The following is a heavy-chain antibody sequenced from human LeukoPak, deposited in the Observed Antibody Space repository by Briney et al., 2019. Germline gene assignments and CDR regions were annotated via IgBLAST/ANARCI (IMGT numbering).Heavy chain of an antibody. V-gene: IGHV3-23*05. J-gene: IGHJ4*02. CDR3: DYRKPQGLDY. CDR1: GFPFNIYA. CDR2: IDASGTDT. Sequence: GGSLRLSCAVSGFPFNIYAMTWVRQAPGQGLEWVSAIDASGTDTYYTDSVKGRFTISRDNSKNTVYLQMDSLRAEDTAVYCADYRKPQGLDYWGQGTLVTVSS. D-gene: IGHD1-14*01.